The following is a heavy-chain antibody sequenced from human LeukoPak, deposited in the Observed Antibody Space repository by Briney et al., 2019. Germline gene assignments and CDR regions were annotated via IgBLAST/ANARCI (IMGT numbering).Heavy chain of an antibody. D-gene: IGHD3-9*01. CDR2: IGTAGDA. CDR3: ARGHMLTGYYNFAWFDP. V-gene: IGHV3-13*01. J-gene: IGHJ5*02. CDR1: GFTFSSYD. Sequence: PGGSLRLSCAASGFTFSSYDMHWVRQPTGKGLEWVSAIGTAGDAYYSHSVKGRFTISRENAKNSLYLHMKSLSAGDTAVYFCARGHMLTGYYNFAWFDPWGQGTLVTVSS.